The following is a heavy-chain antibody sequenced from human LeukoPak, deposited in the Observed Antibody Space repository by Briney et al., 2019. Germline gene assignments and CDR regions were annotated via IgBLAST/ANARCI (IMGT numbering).Heavy chain of an antibody. CDR3: ARGVGYCSSTSCYTPYYYYMDV. CDR1: GGSISNYY. V-gene: IGHV4-59*01. J-gene: IGHJ6*03. CDR2: IYYSGST. D-gene: IGHD2-2*02. Sequence: SETLSLTCTVSGGSISNYYWSWIRQPPGKGLEWIGYIYYSGSTNYNPSLKSRVTISVDTSKNQFSLKLSSVTAADTAVYYCARGVGYCSSTSCYTPYYYYMDVWGKGTTVTVSS.